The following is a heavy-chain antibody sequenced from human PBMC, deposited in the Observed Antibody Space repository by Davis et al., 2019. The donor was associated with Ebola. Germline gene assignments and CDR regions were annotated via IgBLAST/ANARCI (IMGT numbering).Heavy chain of an antibody. D-gene: IGHD3-10*01. CDR1: GFTVGSKY. J-gene: IGHJ5*02. CDR2: IYSVGTT. V-gene: IGHV3-66*02. Sequence: PGGSLRLSCAVSGFTVGSKYMNWVRQAPGKGLDWVSVIYSVGTTYYADSVRGRFTISRDNSKNTVFLQMDSLRVEETAIYYCVGDDGDSVEDGWFDPWGQGTLVTVSS. CDR3: VGDDGDSVEDGWFDP.